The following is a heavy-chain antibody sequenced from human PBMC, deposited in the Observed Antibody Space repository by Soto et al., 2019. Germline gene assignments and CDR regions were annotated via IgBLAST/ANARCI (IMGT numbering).Heavy chain of an antibody. CDR1: GFTLSRYS. CDR3: ARDFGELLLWFFDL. D-gene: IGHD1-26*01. CDR2: ISSSSTYI. Sequence: GGAPRLSCAASGFTLSRYSITWVRQAPGKGLEWVSLISSSSTYIYYADSVKGRFTISRDNAKNIVYLQMNSLRAEDTAVYYCARDFGELLLWFFDLWGLYNLVTVSS. J-gene: IGHJ2*01. V-gene: IGHV3-21*01.